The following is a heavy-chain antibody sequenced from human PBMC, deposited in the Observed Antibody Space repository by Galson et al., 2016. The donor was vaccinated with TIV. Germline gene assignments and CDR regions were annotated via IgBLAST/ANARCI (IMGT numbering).Heavy chain of an antibody. Sequence: LRLSCAASGFTFSSYWMSWIRQAPGKGLECIGYIYYNGITYYSPSLKSRVTISVDTTSNQLSLKLTSVTAADTATYYCARWNEGLDYWGRGTLVTVSS. CDR3: ARWNEGLDY. CDR1: GFTFSSYW. V-gene: IGHV4-59*01. CDR2: IYYNGIT. J-gene: IGHJ4*02. D-gene: IGHD1-1*01.